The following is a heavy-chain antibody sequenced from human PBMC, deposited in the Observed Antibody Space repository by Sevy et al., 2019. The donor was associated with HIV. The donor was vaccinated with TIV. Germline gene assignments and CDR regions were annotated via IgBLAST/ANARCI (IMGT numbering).Heavy chain of an antibody. CDR1: GFDFSNYA. V-gene: IGHV3-30*04. CDR3: ARESRETYRYNFFDF. J-gene: IGHJ4*02. CDR2: ISYDESRK. D-gene: IGHD3-16*02. Sequence: GESLKISCAASGFDFSNYALHWVRQAPGKGLEWVAVISYDESRKWYADSVKGRFTLSRDNSKKIVHLQMNSLSAEDTAVYYCARESRETYRYNFFDFWGQGTLVTVSS.